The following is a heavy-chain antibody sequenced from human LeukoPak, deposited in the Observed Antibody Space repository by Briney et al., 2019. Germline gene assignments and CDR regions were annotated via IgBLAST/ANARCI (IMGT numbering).Heavy chain of an antibody. CDR2: IYYSGST. V-gene: IGHV4-39*07. CDR3: ARVLGYSGYDFGYYFDY. D-gene: IGHD5-12*01. J-gene: IGHJ4*02. Sequence: SETLSLTCTVSGGSISSSSYYWGWIRQPPGKGLEWIGSIYYSGSTYYNPSLKSRVTISVDTSKNQFSLKLSSVTAADTAVYYCARVLGYSGYDFGYYFDYWGQGTLVTVSS. CDR1: GGSISSSSYY.